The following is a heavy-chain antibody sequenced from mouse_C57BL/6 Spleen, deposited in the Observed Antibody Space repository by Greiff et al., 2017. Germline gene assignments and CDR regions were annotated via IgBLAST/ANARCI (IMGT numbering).Heavy chain of an antibody. J-gene: IGHJ1*03. CDR3: ARDLSGSSYWYFDV. CDR1: GFTFSDYY. Sequence: EVKLMESEGGLVQPGSSMKLSCTASGFTFSDYYMAWVRQVPEKGLEWVANINYDGSSTYYLDSLKSRFIISRDNATNILYLQMSSLKSEDTATYDCARDLSGSSYWYFDVWGTGTTVTVSS. V-gene: IGHV5-16*01. CDR2: INYDGSST. D-gene: IGHD4-1*01.